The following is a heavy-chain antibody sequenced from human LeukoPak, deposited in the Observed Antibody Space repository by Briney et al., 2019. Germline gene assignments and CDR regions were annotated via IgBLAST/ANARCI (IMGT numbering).Heavy chain of an antibody. V-gene: IGHV1-2*02. CDR1: GYTFTGYH. J-gene: IGHJ4*02. CDR3: AGEWEHTLDY. CDR2: INPNSGGT. Sequence: ASVKVSCKASGYTFTGYHMHWVRQAPGQGLEWMAWINPNSGGTDYAQKFQGGVTMTSDTSISTSYMDLSSLRSDDTAVYYCAGEWEHTLDYWGQGTVVTVSS. D-gene: IGHD1-26*01.